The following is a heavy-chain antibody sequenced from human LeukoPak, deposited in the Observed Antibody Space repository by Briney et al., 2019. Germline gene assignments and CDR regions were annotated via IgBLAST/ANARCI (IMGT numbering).Heavy chain of an antibody. CDR1: GGSISSSSYY. CDR2: IYYSGST. CDR3: ARDGVVAATGWFDP. Sequence: SETLSLTCTVSGGSISSSSYYWGWIRQPPGKGLEWIGSIYYSGSTYYNPSLKSRVTISIDTSKNHLSLKLSSVTVADTAVYYCARDGVVAATGWFDPWGQGTLVTVSS. J-gene: IGHJ5*02. D-gene: IGHD2-15*01. V-gene: IGHV4-39*07.